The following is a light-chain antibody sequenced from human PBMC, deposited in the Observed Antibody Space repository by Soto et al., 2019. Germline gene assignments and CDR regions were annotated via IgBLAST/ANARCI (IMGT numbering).Light chain of an antibody. CDR2: AAS. J-gene: IGKJ4*01. CDR1: QGISSY. V-gene: IGKV1-9*01. Sequence: IQFTQSPSSLSASVGDRVTITCRASQGISSYLAWYQQKPGKAPKLLIYAASTLQSGVLSRFSGSGSGTDFTLTISSLQPEDFATYYCQQLNSYPLTFGGGTKVEIK. CDR3: QQLNSYPLT.